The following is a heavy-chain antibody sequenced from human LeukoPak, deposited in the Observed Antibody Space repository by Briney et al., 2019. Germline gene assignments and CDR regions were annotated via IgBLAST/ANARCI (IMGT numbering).Heavy chain of an antibody. Sequence: PGESLRLSCAASGFTSSSYWMHWVRQAPRKGPVCVSGINGDGSSTNYADSVRGRFTISRDNAKNSLYLQMYSLRAEDTAIYYCARDTVDESRIWGQGTMVTVSS. V-gene: IGHV3-74*01. CDR3: ARDTVDESRI. CDR2: INGDGSST. D-gene: IGHD4-17*01. CDR1: GFTSSSYW. J-gene: IGHJ3*02.